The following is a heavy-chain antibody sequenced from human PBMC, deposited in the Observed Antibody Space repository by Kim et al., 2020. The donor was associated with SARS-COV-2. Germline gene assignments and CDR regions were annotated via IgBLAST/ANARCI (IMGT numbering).Heavy chain of an antibody. Sequence: GGSLRLSCAASGFTFSNAWMSWVRQAPGKGLEWVGRIKSKTDGGTTDYAAPVKGRFTISRDDSKNTLYLQMNSLKTEDTAVYYCTTDPPPFCSSTSCYYYYYGMDVWGQGTTVTVSS. CDR1: GFTFSNAW. D-gene: IGHD2-2*01. CDR3: TTDPPPFCSSTSCYYYYYGMDV. CDR2: IKSKTDGGTT. J-gene: IGHJ6*02. V-gene: IGHV3-15*01.